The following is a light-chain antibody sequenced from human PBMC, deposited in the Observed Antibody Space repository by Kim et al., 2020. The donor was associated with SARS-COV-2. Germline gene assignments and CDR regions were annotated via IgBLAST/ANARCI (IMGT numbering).Light chain of an antibody. CDR1: RSVSRYS. CDR3: QQYDNSLLT. V-gene: IGKV3-20*01. J-gene: IGKJ4*01. CDR2: GAS. Sequence: SPGDRATLSCRASRSVSRYSLAWYQQKPGQAPRLLIYGASSRATGVPDRFSGSGSGTDFTLTINRLAPEDFAVYFCQQYDNSLLTFGGGTKVDIK.